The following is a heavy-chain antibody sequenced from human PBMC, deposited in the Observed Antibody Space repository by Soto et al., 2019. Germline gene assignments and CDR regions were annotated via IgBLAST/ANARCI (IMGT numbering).Heavy chain of an antibody. J-gene: IGHJ4*02. V-gene: IGHV4-34*01. D-gene: IGHD6-19*01. CDR2: INHSGST. CDR3: ARTSSGWYAPFDY. Sequence: NPSETLSLTCAVYGGSFSGYYWSWIRQPPGKGLEWIGEINHSGSTNYNPSLKSRVTISVDTSKNQFSLKLSSVTAADTAVYYCARTSSGWYAPFDYWGQGTLVTVSS. CDR1: GGSFSGYY.